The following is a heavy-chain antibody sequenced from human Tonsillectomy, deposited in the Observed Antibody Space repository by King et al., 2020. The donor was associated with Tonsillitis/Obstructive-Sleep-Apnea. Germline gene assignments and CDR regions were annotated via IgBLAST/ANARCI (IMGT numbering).Heavy chain of an antibody. CDR2: MSYDGTNR. CDR3: ARGAYSGSYRPDAFDI. V-gene: IGHV3-30*04. CDR1: RFTFSSYA. J-gene: IGHJ3*02. D-gene: IGHD1-26*01. Sequence: VQLVESGGGVVQPGRSLRLSCAASRFTFSSYAMNWVRQVPGKGLEWVAVMSYDGTNRYYADSVKGRFTISRDNSNNTLYLQINSLRAEDTAVYYCARGAYSGSYRPDAFDIWGQGTMVTVSS.